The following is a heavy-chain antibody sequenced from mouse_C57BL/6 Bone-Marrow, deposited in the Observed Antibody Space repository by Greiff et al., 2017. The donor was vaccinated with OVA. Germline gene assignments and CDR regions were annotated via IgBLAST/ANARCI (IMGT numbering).Heavy chain of an antibody. CDR3: ARSNYYGSSNV. CDR1: GYTFTDYY. Sequence: VQLKQSGPVLVKPGASVKMSCKASGYTFTDYYMNWVKQSHGKSLEWIGVINPYNGGTSYNQKFKGKATLTVDKSSRTAYMELNSLTSEDSAVYYCARSNYYGSSNVWGTGTTVTVSS. CDR2: INPYNGGT. V-gene: IGHV1-19*01. D-gene: IGHD1-1*01. J-gene: IGHJ1*03.